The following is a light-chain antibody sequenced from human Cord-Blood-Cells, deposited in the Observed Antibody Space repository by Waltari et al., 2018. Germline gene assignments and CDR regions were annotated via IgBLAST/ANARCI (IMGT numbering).Light chain of an antibody. CDR2: GAS. J-gene: IGKJ3*01. CDR3: QQYGSSPPAT. V-gene: IGKV3-15*01. Sequence: EIVMTQSPATLSVSPGERATLSCRASQSVSSNLAWYQQKPGQAPRLLIYGASTRATGIPARFSGSGSGTDFTLTISRLEPEDFAVYYCQQYGSSPPATFGPGTKVDIK. CDR1: QSVSSN.